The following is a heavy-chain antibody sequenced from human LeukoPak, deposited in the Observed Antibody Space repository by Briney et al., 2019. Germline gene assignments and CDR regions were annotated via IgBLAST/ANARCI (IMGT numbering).Heavy chain of an antibody. CDR2: IIPIFGTA. CDR1: GGTFSSYG. J-gene: IGHJ4*02. CDR3: ANVKAGDWSAFDY. D-gene: IGHD2-21*02. Sequence: GASVKVSCKASGGTFSSYGISWVRQAPGQGLEWMGGIIPIFGTANYAQKFQGRVAISTDESTSTAYMEWSSLRSEDTAVYYCANVKAGDWSAFDYWGQGTLVTVSS. V-gene: IGHV1-69*05.